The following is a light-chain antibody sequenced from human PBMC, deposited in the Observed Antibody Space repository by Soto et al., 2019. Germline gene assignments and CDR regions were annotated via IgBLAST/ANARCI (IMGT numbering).Light chain of an antibody. Sequence: QSVLTQPASVSGSPGQSITISCTGTSSDVGGYNYVSWYQQHPGKAPKLMIYEVSNRPSGISDRFSGSKSGFTASLTISGLRAEDEAEYYCCSLEGSNALVVFGGGTKLTVL. CDR3: CSLEGSNALVV. CDR1: SSDVGGYNY. J-gene: IGLJ2*01. CDR2: EVS. V-gene: IGLV2-23*02.